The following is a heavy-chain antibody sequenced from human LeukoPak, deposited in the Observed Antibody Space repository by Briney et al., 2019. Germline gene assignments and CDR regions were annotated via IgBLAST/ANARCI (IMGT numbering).Heavy chain of an antibody. V-gene: IGHV3-48*01. Sequence: GGSLRLSCAASGFTFSSYAMSWVRQAPGKGLEWVSYISSSSSTIYYADSVKGRFTISRDNAKNSLYLQMNSLRAEDAAVYYCASDYDFWSGYRMDVWGKGTTVTVSS. CDR3: ASDYDFWSGYRMDV. CDR1: GFTFSSYA. J-gene: IGHJ6*04. D-gene: IGHD3-3*01. CDR2: ISSSSSTI.